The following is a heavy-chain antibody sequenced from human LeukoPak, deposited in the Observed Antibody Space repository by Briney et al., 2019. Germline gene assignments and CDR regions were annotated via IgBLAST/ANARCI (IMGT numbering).Heavy chain of an antibody. CDR2: ISSSSSYI. J-gene: IGHJ3*02. CDR3: ARSHNWNDVDAFDI. D-gene: IGHD1-20*01. CDR1: GFTFSSYS. Sequence: PGGSRRLSCAASGFTFSSYSMNWVRQAPGKGLGWVSSISSSSSYIYYADSVKGRFTISRDNAKNSLYLQMNSLRAEDTAVYYCARSHNWNDVDAFDIWGQGTMVTVSS. V-gene: IGHV3-21*01.